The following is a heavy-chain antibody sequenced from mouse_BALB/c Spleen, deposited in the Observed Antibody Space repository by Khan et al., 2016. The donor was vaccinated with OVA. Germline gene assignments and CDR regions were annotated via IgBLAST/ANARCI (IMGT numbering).Heavy chain of an antibody. CDR3: WILL. Sequence: EVKLEESGGGLVQPGGSMKLSCVASGFTFSNYWMNWVRQSPEKGLEWVAEIRLKSDDYVTHYAVSVKGRFTISRADSKSSVDLQMNNLRAEDTGIYYCWILLWGQGTTLTVSS. J-gene: IGHJ2*01. V-gene: IGHV6-6*02. CDR2: IRLKSDDYVT. CDR1: GFTFSNYW.